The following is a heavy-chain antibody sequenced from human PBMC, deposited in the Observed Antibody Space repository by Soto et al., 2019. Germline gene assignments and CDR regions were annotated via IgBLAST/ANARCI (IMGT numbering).Heavy chain of an antibody. CDR1: GGTFSSYA. CDR3: ALAVAKCGHYYYYGMYV. CDR2: IIPIFGTA. V-gene: IGHV1-69*13. Sequence: SVKVSCKASGGTFSSYAISWVRQAPGQGLEWMGGIIPIFGTANYAQKFQGRVTITADESTSTAYMELSSLRSEDTAVYYCALAVAKCGHYYYYGMYVWVQATTVTVSS. D-gene: IGHD6-19*01. J-gene: IGHJ6*02.